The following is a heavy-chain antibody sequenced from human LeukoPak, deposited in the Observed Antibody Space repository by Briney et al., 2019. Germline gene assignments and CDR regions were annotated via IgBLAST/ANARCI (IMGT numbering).Heavy chain of an antibody. Sequence: EASVKVSCKASGYTFTGYYMHWVRQAPGQGLEWMGWINPNSGGTNYAQKFQGWVTMTRDTSISTAYMELSRLRSDDTAVYYCAKVVVVAATPHWFDPWGQGTLVTVSS. D-gene: IGHD2-15*01. CDR3: AKVVVVAATPHWFDP. CDR1: GYTFTGYY. V-gene: IGHV1-2*04. CDR2: INPNSGGT. J-gene: IGHJ5*02.